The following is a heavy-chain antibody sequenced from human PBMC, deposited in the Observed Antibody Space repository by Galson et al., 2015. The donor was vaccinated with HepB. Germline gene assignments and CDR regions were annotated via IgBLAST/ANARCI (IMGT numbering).Heavy chain of an antibody. D-gene: IGHD3-10*01. CDR1: GGTFSNYA. V-gene: IGHV1-69*13. J-gene: IGHJ5*02. CDR2: IIPIFGTA. Sequence: SVKVSCKASGGTFSNYAISWVRQAPGQGLEWMGGIIPIFGTANYAQKFQGRVTITADESTSTAHMELSSLRSEDTAVYYWARGGFSMVGVGNWFDPGGQGTLVTVSS. CDR3: ARGGFSMVGVGNWFDP.